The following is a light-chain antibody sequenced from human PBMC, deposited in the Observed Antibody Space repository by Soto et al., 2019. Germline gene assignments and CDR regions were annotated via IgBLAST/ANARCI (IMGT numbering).Light chain of an antibody. CDR3: QQYSSYSPWT. V-gene: IGKV1-5*01. CDR2: DAS. J-gene: IGKJ1*01. CDR1: QSISNW. Sequence: DIQMTQSPSTLSASVGDRVTITCRASQSISNWLAWYQQKPGMAPKLLIYDASNLESGVPSRFSGSGTGTTFTLTISILQPDDFATYYCQQYSSYSPWTFGQGTKVEIK.